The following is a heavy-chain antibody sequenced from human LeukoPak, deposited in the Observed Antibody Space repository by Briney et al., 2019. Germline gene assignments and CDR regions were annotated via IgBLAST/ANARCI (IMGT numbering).Heavy chain of an antibody. CDR2: ISGSGST. D-gene: IGHD4-17*01. V-gene: IGHV3-23*01. CDR1: GFTFSSYG. Sequence: PGGSLRLSCAASGFTFSSYGMNWVRQAPGKGLEWVSVISGSGSTYYADSVKGRFTISRDNSKNTLYLQMNSLRAEDTAVYYCAKDLTYGEYAGGDAFDIWGQGTMVTVSS. CDR3: AKDLTYGEYAGGDAFDI. J-gene: IGHJ3*02.